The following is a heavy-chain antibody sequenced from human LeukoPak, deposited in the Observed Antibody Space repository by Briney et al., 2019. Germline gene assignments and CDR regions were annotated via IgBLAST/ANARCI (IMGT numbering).Heavy chain of an antibody. Sequence: KASETLSLTCTVSGGSISSSSYYWGWIRQPPGKGLEWIGSIYYSGSTYYNPSLKSRVTISVDTSKNQFSLKLSSVTAADTAVYYCARVRREGPKKIVPAARFDPWGQGTLVTVSS. D-gene: IGHD2-2*01. CDR1: GGSISSSSYY. J-gene: IGHJ5*02. CDR3: ARVRREGPKKIVPAARFDP. V-gene: IGHV4-39*07. CDR2: IYYSGST.